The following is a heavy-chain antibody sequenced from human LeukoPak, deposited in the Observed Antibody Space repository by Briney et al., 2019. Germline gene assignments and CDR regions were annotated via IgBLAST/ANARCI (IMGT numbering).Heavy chain of an antibody. J-gene: IGHJ6*03. Sequence: SVKVSCKASGGTFSSYAISWVRQAPGQGLEWMGGIIPIFGTANYAQKFQGRVTITADKSTSTAYMELSSLRSEDTAVYYCARGGGSVVTTYYYYMDVWGKGTTVTVSS. D-gene: IGHD4-23*01. V-gene: IGHV1-69*06. CDR1: GGTFSSYA. CDR2: IIPIFGTA. CDR3: ARGGGSVVTTYYYYMDV.